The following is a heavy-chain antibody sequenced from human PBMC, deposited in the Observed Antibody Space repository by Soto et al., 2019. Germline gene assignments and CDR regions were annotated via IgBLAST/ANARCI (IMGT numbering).Heavy chain of an antibody. D-gene: IGHD3-16*01. CDR2: INAGNGNT. CDR3: ASQKLDVPAFFDY. J-gene: IGHJ4*02. Sequence: ASVKVACKASGYTFTSYAMHWVRQAPGQRLEWMGWINAGNGNTKYSQKFQGRVTITRDTSASTAYMELSSLRSEDTAVYYCASQKLDVPAFFDYWGQGMLVTVSS. CDR1: GYTFTSYA. V-gene: IGHV1-3*01.